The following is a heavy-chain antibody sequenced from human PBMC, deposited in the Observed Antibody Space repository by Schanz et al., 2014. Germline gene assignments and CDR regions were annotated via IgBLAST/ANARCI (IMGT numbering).Heavy chain of an antibody. J-gene: IGHJ3*02. D-gene: IGHD6-19*01. Sequence: QVQLVESGGGVVQPGGSLRLSCAASGFTFSFSGMQWVRQAPGKGLEWVAFIRSDGSNENYADSVRGRFTISRDNSKNTLYLQMNSLIAEDTAVYYCAKCIGWYGRCAFDIWGQGTMVTVSS. CDR2: IRSDGSNE. CDR1: GFTFSFSG. V-gene: IGHV3-30*02. CDR3: AKCIGWYGRCAFDI.